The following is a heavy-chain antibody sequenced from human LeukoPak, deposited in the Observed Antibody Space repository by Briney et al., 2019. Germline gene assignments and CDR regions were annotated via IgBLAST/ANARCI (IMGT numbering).Heavy chain of an antibody. CDR2: INPSGGST. J-gene: IGHJ6*03. V-gene: IGHV1-46*01. D-gene: IGHD2-15*01. CDR1: GYTFTSYY. Sequence: GASVKVSCKASGYTFTSYYMHWVRQAPGQGLEWMGIINPSGGSTSYAQKFQGRVTMTRDTSTSTVYMELSSLRSEDTVVYYCARDSVVVAATPRLYYYYYYMDVWGKGTTVTVSS. CDR3: ARDSVVVAATPRLYYYYYYMDV.